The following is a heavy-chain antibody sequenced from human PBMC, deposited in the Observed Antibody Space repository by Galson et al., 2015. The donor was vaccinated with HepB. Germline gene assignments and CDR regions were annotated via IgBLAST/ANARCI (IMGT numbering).Heavy chain of an antibody. D-gene: IGHD4-11*01. CDR3: ARVYSNYWRKYYFDY. CDR2: ISYDGSNK. V-gene: IGHV3-30-3*01. CDR1: GFTFSSYA. Sequence: SLRLSCAASGFTFSSYAMHWVRQAPGKGLEWVAVISYDGSNKYYADSVKGRFTISRDNSKNTLYLQMNSLRAEDTAVYYCARVYSNYWRKYYFDYWGQGTLVTVSS. J-gene: IGHJ4*02.